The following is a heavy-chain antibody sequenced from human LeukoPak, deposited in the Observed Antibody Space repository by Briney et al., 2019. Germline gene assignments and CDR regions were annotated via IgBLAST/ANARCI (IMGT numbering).Heavy chain of an antibody. D-gene: IGHD2-21*01. J-gene: IGHJ4*02. CDR3: AKGFRIGYFAHFDY. CDR2: IYENGGTT. V-gene: IGHV3-23*01. CDR1: GFTFRSHA. Sequence: GGSLRLSCVGSGFTFRSHAMSWVRQAPEKGLEFVSGIYENGGTTYYADSVKGRFSISRDNSKNTLYLQMDSLRGEDTAVYYCAKGFRIGYFAHFDYWGQGALVTVSS.